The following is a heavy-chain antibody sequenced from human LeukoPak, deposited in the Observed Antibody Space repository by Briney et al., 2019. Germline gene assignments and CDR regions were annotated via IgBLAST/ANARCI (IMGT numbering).Heavy chain of an antibody. Sequence: GRSLRLSCAASGFTFSSYGMHWVRQAPGKGLEGVAVIWYDGSNKYYADSVKGRFTISRDNSKNTLYLQMNSLRAEDTAVYYCARESTPPYCSGGSCYALWSLGGEFDPWGQGTLVTVSS. CDR1: GFTFSSYG. D-gene: IGHD2-15*01. J-gene: IGHJ5*02. CDR3: ARESTPPYCSGGSCYALWSLGGEFDP. CDR2: IWYDGSNK. V-gene: IGHV3-33*01.